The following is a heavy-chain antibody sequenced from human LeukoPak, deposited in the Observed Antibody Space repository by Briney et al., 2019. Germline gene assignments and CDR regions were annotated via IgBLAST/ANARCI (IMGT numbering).Heavy chain of an antibody. CDR2: IYHSGST. V-gene: IGHV4-4*02. Sequence: PSETLSLTCAVSGGSISSSNWWSWVRPPPGKGLEWIGEIYHSGSTNYNPSLKSRVTISVDTSKNQFSLKLSSVTAADTAVYYCAGHMVRGVTVNWFDPWGQGTLVTVSS. D-gene: IGHD3-10*01. J-gene: IGHJ5*02. CDR3: AGHMVRGVTVNWFDP. CDR1: GGSISSSNW.